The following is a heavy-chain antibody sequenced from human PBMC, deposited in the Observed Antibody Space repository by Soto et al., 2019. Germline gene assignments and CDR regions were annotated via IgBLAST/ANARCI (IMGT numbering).Heavy chain of an antibody. CDR3: AKLGSSSWSPHYYFDY. CDR2: ITDSGDDT. V-gene: IGHV3-23*01. Sequence: GGSLRPSCAASGFTFNNYAMGWVRQAPGKGLEWVSAITDSGDDTYYIDSVKGRFTISRDNSKSTLYLQMNSLRAEDTAIYYCAKLGSSSWSPHYYFDYWGQGTLVTVSS. CDR1: GFTFNNYA. J-gene: IGHJ4*02. D-gene: IGHD2-2*01.